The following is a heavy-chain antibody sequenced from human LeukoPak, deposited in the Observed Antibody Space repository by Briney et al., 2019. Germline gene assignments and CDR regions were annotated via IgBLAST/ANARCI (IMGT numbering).Heavy chain of an antibody. J-gene: IGHJ4*02. Sequence: GASVKVSCKASGYTFITHYIHWVRQAPGQGLEWVGIISPSDGTTNYIQEFQGRVTMTRDTPTSTVYMELSSLRTEDTAIYYCARGLDSSGYYRYWGQGTLVTVSS. CDR1: GYTFITHY. CDR2: ISPSDGTT. V-gene: IGHV1-46*01. CDR3: ARGLDSSGYYRY. D-gene: IGHD3-22*01.